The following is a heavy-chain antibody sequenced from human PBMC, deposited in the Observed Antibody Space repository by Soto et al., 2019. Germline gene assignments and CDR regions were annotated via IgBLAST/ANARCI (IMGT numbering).Heavy chain of an antibody. CDR1: GFTFSSYA. V-gene: IGHV3-23*01. Sequence: GGSLRLSCAASGFTFSSYAMSWVRQAPGKGLEWVSAISGSGGSTYYADSVKGRFTITRENSKNTLYLQMNSLRAEDTAVYYCANIPYDFWSGYPSDAFDIWGQGTMVTVSS. CDR2: ISGSGGST. CDR3: ANIPYDFWSGYPSDAFDI. J-gene: IGHJ3*02. D-gene: IGHD3-3*01.